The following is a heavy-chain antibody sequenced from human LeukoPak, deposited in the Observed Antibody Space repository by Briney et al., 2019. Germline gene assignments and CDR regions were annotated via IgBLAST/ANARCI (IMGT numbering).Heavy chain of an antibody. D-gene: IGHD2-21*01. CDR3: CGGYLADAFDV. CDR1: GGSIYSNYFR. V-gene: IGHV4-34*01. Sequence: SETLSLTCSVSGGSIYSNYFRWSWIRQPPGKGLEWIGEINHRGSTNYNPSLKSRVTISVDTSKNQFSLNLSTVTAADTAVYYCCGGYLADAFDVWGHGTMVTVSS. CDR2: INHRGST. J-gene: IGHJ3*01.